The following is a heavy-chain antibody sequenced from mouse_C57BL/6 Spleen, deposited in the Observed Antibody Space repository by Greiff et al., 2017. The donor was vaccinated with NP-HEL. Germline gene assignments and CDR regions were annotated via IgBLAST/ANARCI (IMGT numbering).Heavy chain of an antibody. J-gene: IGHJ3*01. Sequence: EVQLQESGAELVRPGASVKLSCTASGFNIKDDYMHWVKQRPEQGLEWIGWIDPENGDTEYASKFQGKATITADTSSNTAYLQLSSLTSEDTAVYYCTRGTTVVESPFAYWGQGTLVTVSA. CDR1: GFNIKDDY. D-gene: IGHD1-1*01. CDR2: IDPENGDT. CDR3: TRGTTVVESPFAY. V-gene: IGHV14-4*01.